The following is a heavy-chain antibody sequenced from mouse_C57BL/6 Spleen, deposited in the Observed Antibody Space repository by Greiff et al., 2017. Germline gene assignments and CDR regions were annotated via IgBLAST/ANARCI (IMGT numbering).Heavy chain of an antibody. CDR1: GYTFTDYY. Sequence: EVQVVESGPVLVKPGASVKMSCKASGYTFTDYYMNWVKQSHGKSLEWIGVINPYNGGTSYNQKFKGKATLTVDKSSSTAYMELNSLTSEDSAVYYCARYEDYVDYWGQGTTLTVSS. CDR3: ARYEDYVDY. D-gene: IGHD2-3*01. CDR2: INPYNGGT. J-gene: IGHJ2*01. V-gene: IGHV1-19*01.